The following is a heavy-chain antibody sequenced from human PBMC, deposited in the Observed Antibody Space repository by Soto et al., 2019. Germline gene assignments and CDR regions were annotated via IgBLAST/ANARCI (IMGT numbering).Heavy chain of an antibody. D-gene: IGHD4-17*01. J-gene: IGHJ3*02. CDR2: INHSGST. V-gene: IGHV4-34*01. Sequence: QVQLQQWGAGLLKPSETLSLTCAVSGGSFSGYYWSWIRQPPGKGLEWIGEINHSGSTNYNPSLKSRVTISVDTSKNQFSLKLSSVTAADTAVYYCARRRTTVTTRGLRAFDIWGQGTMVTVSS. CDR1: GGSFSGYY. CDR3: ARRRTTVTTRGLRAFDI.